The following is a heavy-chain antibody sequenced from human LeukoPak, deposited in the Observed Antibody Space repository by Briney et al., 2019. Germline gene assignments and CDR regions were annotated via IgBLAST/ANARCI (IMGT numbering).Heavy chain of an antibody. CDR2: IYYSGST. CDR3: ARQYYYDSSGSRYYFDY. J-gene: IGHJ4*02. V-gene: IGHV4-59*01. Sequence: KPSETLSLTCTVPGGSISSYYWSWIRQPPGKGLEWIGYIYYSGSTNYNPSLKSRVTISVDTSKNQFSLKLSSVTAADTAVYYCARQYYYDSSGSRYYFDYWGQGTLVTVPS. CDR1: GGSISSYY. D-gene: IGHD3-22*01.